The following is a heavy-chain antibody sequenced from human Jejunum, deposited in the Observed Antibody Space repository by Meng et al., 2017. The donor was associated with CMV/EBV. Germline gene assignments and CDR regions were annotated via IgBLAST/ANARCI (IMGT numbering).Heavy chain of an antibody. D-gene: IGHD3-22*01. J-gene: IGHJ3*02. CDR1: ISPYY. Sequence: ISPYYWGWIRQSPGQGLEWIGTIYYSGTTFYSSSLTSRATISVDTSKNQFSLGLTSVTAADTAVYYCARAPRVVVLLTQGGAFDIWSQGTLVTVSS. CDR3: ARAPRVVVLLTQGGAFDI. CDR2: IYYSGTT. V-gene: IGHV4-39*07.